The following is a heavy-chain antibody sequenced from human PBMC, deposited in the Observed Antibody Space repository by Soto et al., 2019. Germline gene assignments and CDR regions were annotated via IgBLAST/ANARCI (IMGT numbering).Heavy chain of an antibody. CDR1: GGTFSSYS. CDR2: IIPIFGTA. Sequence: QVQLLQSGAAVKKPGSSVKVSCKASGGTFSSYSINWVRQAPGQGLEWMGEIIPIFGTATYAQKFQGRVTITADESTSTAYMELSSRRSEDTAVYYCARDGGRHSGGIDYWGQGTLVTVSS. D-gene: IGHD1-26*01. V-gene: IGHV1-69*01. CDR3: ARDGGRHSGGIDY. J-gene: IGHJ4*02.